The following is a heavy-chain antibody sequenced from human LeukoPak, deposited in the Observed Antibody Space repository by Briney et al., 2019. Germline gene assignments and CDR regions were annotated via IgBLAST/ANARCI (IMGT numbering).Heavy chain of an antibody. CDR2: ISYDGSNK. D-gene: IGHD3-10*01. CDR1: GFTFSSYA. J-gene: IGHJ4*02. Sequence: GGSLRLSRAASGFTFSSYAMHWVRQAPGKGLEWVAVISYDGSNKYYADSVKGRFTISRDNSKNTLYLQMNSLRAEDTAVYYCARDRAPYGSGSYYKSLGYWGQGTLVTVSS. CDR3: ARDRAPYGSGSYYKSLGY. V-gene: IGHV3-30-3*01.